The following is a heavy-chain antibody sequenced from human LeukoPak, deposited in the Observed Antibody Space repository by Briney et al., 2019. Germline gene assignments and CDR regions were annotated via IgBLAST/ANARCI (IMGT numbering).Heavy chain of an antibody. V-gene: IGHV4-61*02. CDR2: IYTSGST. CDR1: GGSISSGSYY. Sequence: SETLSLTCTVSGGSISSGSYYWSWIRQPAGKGLEWIGRIYTSGSTNYNPSLKSRVTMSVDTSNHQFSLKLSSVTAADTAVYYCAREPMVRGGIDYWGQGTLVTVSS. D-gene: IGHD3-10*01. CDR3: AREPMVRGGIDY. J-gene: IGHJ4*02.